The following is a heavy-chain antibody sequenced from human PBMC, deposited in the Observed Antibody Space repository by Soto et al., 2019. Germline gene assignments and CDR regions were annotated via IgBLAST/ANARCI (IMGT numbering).Heavy chain of an antibody. Sequence: ASVKVSCKASGYTFTSYAMHWVRQAPGQRLEWMGWINAGNGNTKYSQKFQGRVTITRDTSASTAYMELSSLRSEDTAVYYCVRDGIAVALGNVNWFDPWGQGTLVTVSS. V-gene: IGHV1-3*01. D-gene: IGHD6-19*01. J-gene: IGHJ5*02. CDR3: VRDGIAVALGNVNWFDP. CDR1: GYTFTSYA. CDR2: INAGNGNT.